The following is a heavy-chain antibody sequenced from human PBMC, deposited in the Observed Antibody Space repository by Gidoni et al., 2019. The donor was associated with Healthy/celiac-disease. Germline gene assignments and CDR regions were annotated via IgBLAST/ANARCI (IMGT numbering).Heavy chain of an antibody. CDR2: ISGSGGST. V-gene: IGHV3-23*01. CDR1: GFTFSSYA. D-gene: IGHD2-15*01. CDR3: AKGCKARGYCSGGSCYSLMGEFDY. Sequence: EVQLLESGGGLVQPGGSLRLSCAASGFTFSSYAMRWVRQARGMGLEWVSAISGSGGSTYYADSVKGRFTISRDNSKNALYLQMNSLRAEDTAVYYCAKGCKARGYCSGGSCYSLMGEFDYWGQGTLVTVSS. J-gene: IGHJ4*02.